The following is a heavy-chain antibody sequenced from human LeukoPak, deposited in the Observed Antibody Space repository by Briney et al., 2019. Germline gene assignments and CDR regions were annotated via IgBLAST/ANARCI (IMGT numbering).Heavy chain of an antibody. J-gene: IGHJ4*02. V-gene: IGHV3-23*01. CDR1: GFTFSSYA. D-gene: IGHD6-19*01. Sequence: PGESLKISFAASGFTFSSYAMSWVRQAPGNGLAWVSAISGSGGSTYYADSLKGRITISRDNSKNTLYLQMNSLRAEDTAVYYCAKKGVAGMFHFDYWGQGTLVTVSS. CDR3: AKKGVAGMFHFDY. CDR2: ISGSGGST.